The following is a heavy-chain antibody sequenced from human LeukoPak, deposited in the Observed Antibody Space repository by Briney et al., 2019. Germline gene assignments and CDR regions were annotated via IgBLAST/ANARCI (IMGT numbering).Heavy chain of an antibody. Sequence: GASLRLSCVASGFTFSSYEMNWVRQAPGKGLEWVSYISNTGSTIYYADSVKGRSTISRDNAKNSLYLQMNSLRAEDTASYYCARGGAADYWGQGTLVIVSS. D-gene: IGHD1-26*01. V-gene: IGHV3-48*03. CDR3: ARGGAADY. CDR1: GFTFSSYE. CDR2: ISNTGSTI. J-gene: IGHJ4*02.